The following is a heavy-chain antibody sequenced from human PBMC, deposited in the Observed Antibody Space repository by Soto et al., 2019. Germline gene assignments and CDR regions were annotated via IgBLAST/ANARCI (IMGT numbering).Heavy chain of an antibody. J-gene: IGHJ4*02. D-gene: IGHD2-8*01. CDR2: MNPNNGNT. Sequence: ASVKVSCKASGYTFTTYNINWVRQATGQGLEWMGWMNPNNGNTGYAQKFQDRITLTRDNSITTAYMELSSLRSEDTAVYFCVGYGVALNYWGKGTQVPVSS. CDR3: VGYGVALNY. V-gene: IGHV1-8*01. CDR1: GYTFTTYN.